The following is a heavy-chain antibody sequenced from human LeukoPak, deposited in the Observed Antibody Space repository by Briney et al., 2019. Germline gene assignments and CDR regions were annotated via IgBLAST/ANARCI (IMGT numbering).Heavy chain of an antibody. CDR2: ISGSGGST. V-gene: IGHV3-23*01. CDR1: GFVFDDYG. CDR3: AKEIVVVVAATDY. J-gene: IGHJ4*02. D-gene: IGHD2-15*01. Sequence: GGSLRLSCAASGFVFDDYGMSWVRQAPGKGLEWVSAISGSGGSTYYADSVKGRFTISRDNSKNTLYLQMNSLRAEDTAVYYCAKEIVVVVAATDYWGQGTLVTVSS.